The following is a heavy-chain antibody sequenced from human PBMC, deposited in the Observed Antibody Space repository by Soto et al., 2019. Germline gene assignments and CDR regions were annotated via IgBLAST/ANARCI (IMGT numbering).Heavy chain of an antibody. J-gene: IGHJ4*02. CDR2: ISYDGSNK. D-gene: IGHD2-15*01. V-gene: IGHV3-30-3*01. CDR1: GFTFSSYA. Sequence: GGSLRLSCAASGFTFSSYAMHWVRQAPGKGLEWVAVISYDGSNKYYADSVKGRFTISRDNSKNMVYLQMNSLRAEDTALYYCAKGGSFGGTCYSNLDYWGPGTQVTVSS. CDR3: AKGGSFGGTCYSNLDY.